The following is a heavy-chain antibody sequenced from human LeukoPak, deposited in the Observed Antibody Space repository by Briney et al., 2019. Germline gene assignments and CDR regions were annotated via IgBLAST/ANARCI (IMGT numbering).Heavy chain of an antibody. CDR1: GGSISSSSYY. D-gene: IGHD3-10*01. CDR2: IYHSGST. V-gene: IGHV4-39*07. Sequence: PSETLSLTCTVSGGSISSSSYYWGWIRQPPGKGLEWIGSIYHSGSTYYNPSLKSRVTISVDTSKNQFSLKLSSVTAADTAVYYCARVVRGVISQWFDPWGQGTLVTVSS. J-gene: IGHJ5*02. CDR3: ARVVRGVISQWFDP.